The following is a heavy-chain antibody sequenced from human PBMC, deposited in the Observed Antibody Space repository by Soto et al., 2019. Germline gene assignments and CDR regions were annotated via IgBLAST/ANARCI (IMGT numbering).Heavy chain of an antibody. CDR1: GGTFSSYT. CDR3: ARSPSIAAAGIGGFDP. V-gene: IGHV1-69*02. Sequence: QVQLVQSGAEVKKPGSSVKVSCKASGGTFSSYTISWVRQAPGQGLEWMGRIIPILGIANYAQKFQGRVTITXXKXTXXAYMELSSLRSEDTAVYYCARSPSIAAAGIGGFDPWGQGTLVTVSS. CDR2: IIPILGIA. D-gene: IGHD6-13*01. J-gene: IGHJ5*02.